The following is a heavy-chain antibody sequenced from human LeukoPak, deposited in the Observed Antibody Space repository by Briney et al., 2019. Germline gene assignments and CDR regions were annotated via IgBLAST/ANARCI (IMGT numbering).Heavy chain of an antibody. CDR1: GGSFSGYY. J-gene: IGHJ3*02. D-gene: IGHD4/OR15-4a*01. V-gene: IGHV4-59*01. CDR3: ARTDYAVAFDI. Sequence: SETLSLTCAVYGGSFSGYYWSWIRQPPGKGLEWIGYIYYSGSTNYNPSLKSRVTISVDTSKNQFSLKLSSVTAADTAVYYCARTDYAVAFDIWGQGTMVTVSS. CDR2: IYYSGST.